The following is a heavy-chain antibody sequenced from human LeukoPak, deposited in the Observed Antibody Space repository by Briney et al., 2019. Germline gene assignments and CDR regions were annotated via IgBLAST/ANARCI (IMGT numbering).Heavy chain of an antibody. V-gene: IGHV3-74*01. CDR3: AKDSRRGTGGYMDV. D-gene: IGHD7-27*01. Sequence: GRSLRLSCAASGFTFSSYWMHWVRQAPGKGLVWVSRINSDGRSTSYADSVKGRFTISRDNSKNTLYLQMNSLRAEDTAVYYCAKDSRRGTGGYMDVWGKGTTVTVSS. CDR2: INSDGRST. CDR1: GFTFSSYW. J-gene: IGHJ6*03.